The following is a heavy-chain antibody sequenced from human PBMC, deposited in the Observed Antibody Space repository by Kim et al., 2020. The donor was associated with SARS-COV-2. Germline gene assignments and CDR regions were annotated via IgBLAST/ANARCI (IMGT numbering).Heavy chain of an antibody. Sequence: GESLKISCQSSGYTFTTYWIGWVRQMPGKGLEWLGIIYPGDSETKYTPSFQGRVTISVDRSINTAYLQWSSLQASDTAMYYCARQDFYENTEGLAFDIWGQGTMVVVTS. V-gene: IGHV5-51*01. CDR2: IYPGDSET. J-gene: IGHJ3*02. CDR1: GYTFTTYW. CDR3: ARQDFYENTEGLAFDI. D-gene: IGHD3-22*01.